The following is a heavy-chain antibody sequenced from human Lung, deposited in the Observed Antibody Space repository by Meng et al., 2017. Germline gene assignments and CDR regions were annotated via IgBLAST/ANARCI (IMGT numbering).Heavy chain of an antibody. Sequence: GESLKISCAASGFTFSSYEMNWVRQAPGKGLEWVSYISSSGSTIYYADSVKGRFTISRDNAKNSLYLQMNSLRAEDTAVYYCARGQIQVWLAGFDYWGQGTLVTVSS. CDR1: GFTFSSYE. CDR2: ISSSGSTI. V-gene: IGHV3-48*03. J-gene: IGHJ4*02. CDR3: ARGQIQVWLAGFDY. D-gene: IGHD5-18*01.